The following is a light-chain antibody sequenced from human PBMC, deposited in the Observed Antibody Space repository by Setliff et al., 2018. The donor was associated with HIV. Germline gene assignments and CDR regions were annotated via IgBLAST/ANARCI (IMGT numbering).Light chain of an antibody. Sequence: QSALTQAPSASGTPGQRVAISCSGASLNIGSNFVSWYQQLPGMAPKLLIHRDDQRPSGVPDRFSGSKSGSSASLFISGLRSEDDADYFCASWDDTLNSFVFGSGTKVTVL. CDR2: RDD. V-gene: IGLV1-47*01. CDR3: ASWDDTLNSFV. CDR1: SLNIGSNF. J-gene: IGLJ1*01.